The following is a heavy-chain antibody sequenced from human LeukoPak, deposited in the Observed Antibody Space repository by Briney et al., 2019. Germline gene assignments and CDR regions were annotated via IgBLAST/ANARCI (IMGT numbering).Heavy chain of an antibody. CDR2: IYPGDSDT. D-gene: IGHD3-3*01. V-gene: IGHV5-51*01. CDR1: GYSFTSYW. Sequence: GESLKISCKGSGYSFTSYWIGWVRQLPGKGLEWMGIIYPGDSDTRYSPSFQGQVTISADKSISTAYLQWSSLKASDTAMYYCARHRQLLDLGDYYYYMDVWGKGTTVTVSS. CDR3: ARHRQLLDLGDYYYYMDV. J-gene: IGHJ6*03.